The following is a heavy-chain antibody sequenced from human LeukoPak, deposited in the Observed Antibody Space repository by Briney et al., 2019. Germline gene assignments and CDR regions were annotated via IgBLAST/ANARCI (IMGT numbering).Heavy chain of an antibody. D-gene: IGHD2-2*02. CDR1: GFTFSSYA. CDR3: ARYCISTSCYSSLDY. V-gene: IGHV3-23*01. Sequence: PGGSLRLSCAASGFTFSSYALSWVRQAPGKGLEWVSVISGSGANTYYAESVKGRLTISRDNSKNTLYLQMNSLRAEDTAVYYCARYCISTSCYSSLDYWGQGTLVTVSP. J-gene: IGHJ4*02. CDR2: ISGSGANT.